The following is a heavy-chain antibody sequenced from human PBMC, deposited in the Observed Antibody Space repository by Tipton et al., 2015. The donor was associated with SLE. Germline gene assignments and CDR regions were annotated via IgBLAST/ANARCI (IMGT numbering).Heavy chain of an antibody. CDR3: ARGDILSTIHWFDP. D-gene: IGHD5/OR15-5a*01. J-gene: IGHJ5*02. CDR2: AYIGGTT. CDR1: SISISKYH. Sequence: TLSLTCDVSSISISKYHWNWIRQSAGKGLEWVGRAYIGGTTSYNPSLKSRVAMSLDTSKNEVSLKLSSVTAADTAVYYCARGDILSTIHWFDPWGQGTLVTVSS. V-gene: IGHV4-59*10.